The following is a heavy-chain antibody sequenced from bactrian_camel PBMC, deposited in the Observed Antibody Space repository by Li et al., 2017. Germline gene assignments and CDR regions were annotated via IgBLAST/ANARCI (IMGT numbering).Heavy chain of an antibody. CDR2: IYLRGGVT. CDR1: GNSVSRNNC. V-gene: IGHV3S54*01. CDR3: AADREGLQFSLLAPLSQDAYDY. J-gene: IGHJ4*01. Sequence: HVQLVESGGGSVQAGGSLRLSCVASGNSVSRNNCMGWFRQAPGKEREWVAHIYLRGGVTAYSDSVKGRFTISQDTAKNTVSLQMNTLKPEDTAMYYCAADREGLQFSLLAPLSQDAYDYWDQGTQVTVS. D-gene: IGHD1*01.